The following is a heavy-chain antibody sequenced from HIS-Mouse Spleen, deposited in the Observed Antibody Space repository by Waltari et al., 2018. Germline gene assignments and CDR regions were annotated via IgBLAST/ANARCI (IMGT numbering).Heavy chain of an antibody. CDR3: AREIPYSSSWYDWYFDL. V-gene: IGHV4-39*07. CDR2: IYYSGST. Sequence: QLQLQESGPGLVKPSETLSLTCTVSGGSTSSSSYYWGWLRQPPGKGLEGIGSIYYSGSTSYNPSLKSRVTISVETSKNQFSLKLSSVTAADTAVYYCAREIPYSSSWYDWYFDLWGRGTLVTVSS. D-gene: IGHD6-13*01. CDR1: GGSTSSSSYY. J-gene: IGHJ2*01.